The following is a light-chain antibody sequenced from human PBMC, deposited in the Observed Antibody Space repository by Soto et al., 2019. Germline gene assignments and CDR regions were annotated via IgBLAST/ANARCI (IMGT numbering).Light chain of an antibody. CDR1: SSVVGSYNL. CDR3: CSYARSSTYV. Sequence: QSALTQPASVSGSPGQSITISCTGTSSVVGSYNLVSWYQQHPGKAPKLIIYEGSKRPSGVSNRFSGSESGNTASLTISGLQAEDEADYYCCSYARSSTYVFGSGTKVTVL. J-gene: IGLJ1*01. CDR2: EGS. V-gene: IGLV2-23*01.